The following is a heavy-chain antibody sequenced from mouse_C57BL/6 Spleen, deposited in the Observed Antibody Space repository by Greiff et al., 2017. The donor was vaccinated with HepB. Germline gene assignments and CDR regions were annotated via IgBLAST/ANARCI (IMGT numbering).Heavy chain of an antibody. CDR2: IDPSDSYT. Sequence: QVQLKQPGAELVMPGASVKLSCKASGYTFTSYWMHWVKQRPGQGLEWIGEIDPSDSYTNYNQKFKGKSTLTVDKSSSTAYMQLSSLTSEDSAVYYCARSRLRSGYFDVWGTGTTVTVSS. CDR3: ARSRLRSGYFDV. V-gene: IGHV1-69*01. CDR1: GYTFTSYW. D-gene: IGHD1-1*01. J-gene: IGHJ1*03.